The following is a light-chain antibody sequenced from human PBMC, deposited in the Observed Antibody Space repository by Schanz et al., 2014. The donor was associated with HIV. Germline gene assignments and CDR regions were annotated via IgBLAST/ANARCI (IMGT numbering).Light chain of an antibody. V-gene: IGKV3-15*01. J-gene: IGKJ1*01. CDR1: QNVNNN. Sequence: EIVMTQSPATLSVSPGDRVTLSCRASQNVNNNLAWYQQKPGQAPRLLIYGASTRATGIPARFSGSESGTEFTLTISSLQSEDFAVYYCQQYNTWPRTFGQGTKVELK. CDR3: QQYNTWPRT. CDR2: GAS.